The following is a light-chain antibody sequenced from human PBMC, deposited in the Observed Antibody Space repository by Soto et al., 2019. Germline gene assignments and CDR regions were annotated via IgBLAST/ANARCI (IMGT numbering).Light chain of an antibody. CDR3: QQYNTWPPDRT. J-gene: IGKJ1*01. Sequence: EIVMTQSPATLSVSPGERATLSCRASQSVGSNLAWYQQKPGQAPRLLIYGESTRAPGIPARFSGSGSGTEFTVSISSLQSEDFAIYFCQQYNTWPPDRTFGQGTKVEIK. CDR2: GES. CDR1: QSVGSN. V-gene: IGKV3-15*01.